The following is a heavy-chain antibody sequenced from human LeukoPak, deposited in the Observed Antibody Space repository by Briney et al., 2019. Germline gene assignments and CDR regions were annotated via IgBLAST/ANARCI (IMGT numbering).Heavy chain of an antibody. CDR3: ARGRSVAVAVYFDY. J-gene: IGHJ4*02. CDR1: GGTFSSYA. Sequence: SVKVSCKASGGTFSSYAISWVRQAPGQGLEWMGGIIPIFGTANYAQKFQGRVTITADESTSTAYMELSSLRSEDTAVYYCARGRSVAVAVYFDYWGQGTLVTVSS. CDR2: IIPIFGTA. V-gene: IGHV1-69*13. D-gene: IGHD6-19*01.